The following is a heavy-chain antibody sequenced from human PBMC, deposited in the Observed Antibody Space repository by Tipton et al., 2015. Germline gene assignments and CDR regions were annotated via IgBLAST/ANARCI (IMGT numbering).Heavy chain of an antibody. CDR3: ACQDYDILTRDYQTVDY. CDR2: IYYSGSA. V-gene: IGHV4-61*01. J-gene: IGHJ4*02. CDR1: GGSVSRGNYY. Sequence: TLSLTCTVSGGSVSRGNYYWSWIRQPPGKGLEWIGYIYYSGSANYNPSLKSRVTISIDTPKNQFSLKLSSVTAADTAVYYCACQDYDILTRDYQTVDYWGQGTLVTVSS. D-gene: IGHD3-9*01.